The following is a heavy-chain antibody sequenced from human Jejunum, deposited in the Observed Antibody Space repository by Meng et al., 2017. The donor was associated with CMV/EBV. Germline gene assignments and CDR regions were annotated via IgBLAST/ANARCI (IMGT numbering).Heavy chain of an antibody. J-gene: IGHJ4*02. Sequence: SRGSITRTAYYWGWIRQPPGKGMEWIGSISYSGTTYYNPSLKSRVTISLDTSKNHFSLKLTSVTATDTAVYYCASRSSGYYTPFDYWAQGTLVTVSS. V-gene: IGHV4-39*07. D-gene: IGHD3-3*01. CDR3: ASRSSGYYTPFDY. CDR1: RGSITRTAYY. CDR2: ISYSGTT.